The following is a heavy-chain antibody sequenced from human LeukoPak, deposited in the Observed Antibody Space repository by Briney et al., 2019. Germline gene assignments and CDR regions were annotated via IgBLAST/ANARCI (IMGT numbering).Heavy chain of an antibody. CDR2: IVSNGGST. CDR3: AKQLWGTMVRGVIRRGFYFDY. Sequence: GGSLRLSCSASGFTFSSSAMHWVRQAPGKGLEYVSAIVSNGGSTYYADSVKGRFTISRDNSKNTLYLQMNSLRAEDTAVYYCAKQLWGTMVRGVIRRGFYFDYWGQGTLVTVSS. D-gene: IGHD3-10*01. J-gene: IGHJ4*02. CDR1: GFTFSSSA. V-gene: IGHV3-64D*06.